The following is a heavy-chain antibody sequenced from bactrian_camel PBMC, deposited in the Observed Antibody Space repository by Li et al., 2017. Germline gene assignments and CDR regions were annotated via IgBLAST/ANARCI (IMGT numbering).Heavy chain of an antibody. CDR3: AAKPGYPYCSSVLRLDDFGY. D-gene: IGHD2*01. V-gene: IGHV3S40*01. CDR1: GFTFSNYA. J-gene: IGHJ6*01. Sequence: VQLVESGGGSVQAGGGLRLSCGASGFTFSNYAMSWVRQAPGKGLEWVSAINSGGGTTYYADSVKGRFTISRDNAKNTLYLQMNSLEPEDTAMYYCAAKPGYPYCSSVLRLDDFGYWGQGTQVTVS. CDR2: INSGGGTT.